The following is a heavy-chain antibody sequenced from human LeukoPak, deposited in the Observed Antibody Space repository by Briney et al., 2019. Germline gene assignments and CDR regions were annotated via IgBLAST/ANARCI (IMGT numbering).Heavy chain of an antibody. CDR1: GGSISSGGYS. CDR2: IYHSGST. Sequence: SETLSLTCAVSGGSISSGGYSWSWIRQPPGKGLEWIGYIYHSGSTYYNPPLKSRVTISVDRSKNPFSLRLSSVTAADTAVYYCARAPRTKGWYEGVYFDYWGQGTLVTDSS. D-gene: IGHD6-19*01. J-gene: IGHJ4*02. CDR3: ARAPRTKGWYEGVYFDY. V-gene: IGHV4-30-2*01.